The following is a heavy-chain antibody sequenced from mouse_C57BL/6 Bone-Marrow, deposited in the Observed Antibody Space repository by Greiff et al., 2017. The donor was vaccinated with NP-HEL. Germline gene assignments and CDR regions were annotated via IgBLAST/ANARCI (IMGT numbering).Heavy chain of an antibody. CDR1: GFSLTSYG. D-gene: IGHD3-1*01. J-gene: IGHJ4*01. CDR3: ARNPGARGGNAMDY. V-gene: IGHV2-2*01. CDR2: IWSGGST. Sequence: VQGVESGPGLVQPSQSLSITCTVSGFSLTSYGVHWVRQSPGKGLEWLGVIWSGGSTDYDAAFISRLSISKDNSKSQVFFKMNSLQADDTAIYYCARNPGARGGNAMDYWGQGTSVTVSS.